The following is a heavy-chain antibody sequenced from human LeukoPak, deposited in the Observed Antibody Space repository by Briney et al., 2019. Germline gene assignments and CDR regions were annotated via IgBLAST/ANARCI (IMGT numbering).Heavy chain of an antibody. J-gene: IGHJ6*04. D-gene: IGHD3-10*01. CDR1: GFTFSSYD. Sequence: GGSLRLSCAASGFTFSSYDMHWVRQATGKGLEWVSAIGTAGDTYYPGSVKGRFTISRENAKNSLYLQMNSLRAGDTAVYYCARGATMVRGVPNGMDVWGKGTTVTVSS. CDR3: ARGATMVRGVPNGMDV. CDR2: IGTAGDT. V-gene: IGHV3-13*01.